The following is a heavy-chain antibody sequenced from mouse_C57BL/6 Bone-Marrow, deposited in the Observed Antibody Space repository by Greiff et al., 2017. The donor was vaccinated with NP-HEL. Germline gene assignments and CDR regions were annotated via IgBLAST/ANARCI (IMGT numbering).Heavy chain of an antibody. CDR3: APYYYGSSYGDAMDY. J-gene: IGHJ4*01. CDR2: IYPRSGNT. V-gene: IGHV1-81*01. Sequence: QVQLQQSGAELARPGASVKLSCKASGYTFTSYGISWVKQRTGQGLEWIGEIYPRSGNTYYNEKFKGKATLTADQSSSTAYMELRSLTSEDSAVYFCAPYYYGSSYGDAMDYWGQGTSVTVSS. CDR1: GYTFTSYG. D-gene: IGHD1-1*01.